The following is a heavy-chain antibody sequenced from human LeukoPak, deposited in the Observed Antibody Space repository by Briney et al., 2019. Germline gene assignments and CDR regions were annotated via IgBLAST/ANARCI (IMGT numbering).Heavy chain of an antibody. J-gene: IGHJ4*02. CDR1: GFTFSSYA. CDR3: ARVSGTWTYSSSWYQYYFDY. D-gene: IGHD6-13*01. CDR2: ISYDGSNK. Sequence: PGGSLRLSRAASGFTFSSYAMHWVRQAPGKGLEWVAVISYDGSNKYYADSVRGRFTISRDNSKNTLYLQMNSLRAEDTAVYYCARVSGTWTYSSSWYQYYFDYWGQGTLVTVSS. V-gene: IGHV3-30-3*01.